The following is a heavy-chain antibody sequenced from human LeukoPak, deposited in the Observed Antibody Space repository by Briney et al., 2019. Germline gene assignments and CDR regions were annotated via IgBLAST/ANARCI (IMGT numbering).Heavy chain of an antibody. CDR1: GGSFSGNY. CDR2: ISHSGRT. D-gene: IGHD3-22*01. J-gene: IGHJ4*02. Sequence: SETLSLTCAVYGGSFSGNYWSWIRQPPGKGLEWIGEISHSGRTNYSPSLKSRVTISVDTSKNQFSLTLSSVTAADTAVYYCARGPTITYYAGSGYYYFDYWGQGTLVTVYS. V-gene: IGHV4-34*01. CDR3: ARGPTITYYAGSGYYYFDY.